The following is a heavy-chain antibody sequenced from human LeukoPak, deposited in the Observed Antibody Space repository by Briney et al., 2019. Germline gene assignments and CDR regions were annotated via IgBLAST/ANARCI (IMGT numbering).Heavy chain of an antibody. CDR1: GGSISSSSYY. Sequence: SETLSLTCTVSGGSISSSSYYWSWIRQPPGKGLEWIGEINHSGSTNYNPSLKSRVTISVDTSKNQFSLKLSSVTAADTAVYYCARRYYYDSSGYYLYWGQGTLVTVSS. CDR3: ARRYYYDSSGYYLY. D-gene: IGHD3-22*01. V-gene: IGHV4-39*07. CDR2: INHSGST. J-gene: IGHJ4*02.